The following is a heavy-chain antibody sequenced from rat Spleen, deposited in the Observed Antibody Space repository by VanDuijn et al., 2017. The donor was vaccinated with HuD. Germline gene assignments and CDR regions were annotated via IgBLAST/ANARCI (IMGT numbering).Heavy chain of an antibody. Sequence: EVQLVESTGALVQPGRSLKLSCAASGFTFRDYNMAWVRQAPKKGLEWVATISYDGGTTYSRDSVKGRFTISRDNAKSTLYLQMDSLRSEDTATYYCARQGYNSGYGNWFAYWGQGTLVTVSS. CDR1: GFTFRDYN. CDR2: ISYDGGTT. D-gene: IGHD4-3*01. J-gene: IGHJ3*01. CDR3: ARQGYNSGYGNWFAY. V-gene: IGHV5-7*01.